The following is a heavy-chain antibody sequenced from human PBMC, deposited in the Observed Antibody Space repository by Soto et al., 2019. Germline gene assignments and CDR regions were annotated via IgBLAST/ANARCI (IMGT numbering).Heavy chain of an antibody. CDR2: ISYDGSNK. V-gene: IGHV3-30*18. CDR3: AKDNSYYDSSGCPDY. Sequence: LRLSCAASGFTFSSYGMHWVRQAPGKGLEWVAVISYDGSNKYYADSVKGRFTISRDNSKNTLYLQMNSLRAEDTAVYYCAKDNSYYDSSGCPDYWGQGTLVTVSS. CDR1: GFTFSSYG. D-gene: IGHD3-22*01. J-gene: IGHJ4*02.